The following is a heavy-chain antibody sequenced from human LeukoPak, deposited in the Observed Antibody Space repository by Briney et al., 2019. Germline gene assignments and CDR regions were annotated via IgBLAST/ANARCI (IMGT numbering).Heavy chain of an antibody. Sequence: SETLSLTCTVSGGSISSYYWSWIRQPPGKGLEWIGDIYYSGSTNYNPSLKSRVTISVDTSKNQFSLKLSSVTAADTAVYYCARAGGYDSSGYYPYYFNYWGQGTLVTVSS. J-gene: IGHJ4*02. D-gene: IGHD3-22*01. CDR1: GGSISSYY. CDR3: ARAGGYDSSGYYPYYFNY. V-gene: IGHV4-59*01. CDR2: IYYSGST.